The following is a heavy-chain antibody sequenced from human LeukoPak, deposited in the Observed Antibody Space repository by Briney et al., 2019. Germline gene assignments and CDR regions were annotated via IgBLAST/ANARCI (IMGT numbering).Heavy chain of an antibody. CDR2: IYYSGST. J-gene: IGHJ4*02. Sequence: SETLSLTYTVSGGSISSSSYYWGWIRQPPGKGLEWIGSIYYSGSTYYNPSLKSRVTISVDTSKNQFSLKLSSVTAADTAVYYCARHEIVGATFSDYWGQGTLVTVSS. CDR3: ARHEIVGATFSDY. V-gene: IGHV4-39*01. D-gene: IGHD1-26*01. CDR1: GGSISSSSYY.